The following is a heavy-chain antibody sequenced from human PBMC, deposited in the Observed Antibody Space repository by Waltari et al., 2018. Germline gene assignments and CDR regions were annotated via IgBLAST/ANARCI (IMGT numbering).Heavy chain of an antibody. D-gene: IGHD7-27*01. CDR3: VRDDPGLGLDV. V-gene: IGHV3-74*01. J-gene: IGHJ6*02. Sequence: EVQLVESGGGLVQPGGSLRLPCRASGFTFSNYWMYWVRQVPGKGLVWVAHIETDESRTTYGDSVKGRFTISRDNAKNTVYLQMTSLRAEDTGLYFCVRDDPGLGLDVWGQGTTVTVSS. CDR2: IETDESRT. CDR1: GFTFSNYW.